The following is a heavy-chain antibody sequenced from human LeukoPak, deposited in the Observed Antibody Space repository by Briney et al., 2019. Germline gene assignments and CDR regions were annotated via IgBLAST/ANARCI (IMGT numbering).Heavy chain of an antibody. CDR3: ASHYDTSGYHYFDF. CDR2: ISSDGSNK. J-gene: IGHJ4*02. CDR1: GFTFSNYA. Sequence: PGRSLRLSCAASGFTFSNYAMHRVRQAPGKGLEWVAVISSDGSNKYYADSVKGRFTISRDNSKNTLYLQMNSLRAEDTAVYSCASHYDTSGYHYFDFWGQGTLVTVSS. V-gene: IGHV3-30-3*01. D-gene: IGHD3-22*01.